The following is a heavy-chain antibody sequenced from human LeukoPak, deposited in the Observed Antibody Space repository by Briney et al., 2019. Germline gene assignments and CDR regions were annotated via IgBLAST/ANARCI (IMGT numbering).Heavy chain of an antibody. CDR1: GYRFTSYW. Sequence: GESLKISCKASGYRFTSYWIGWVRQMPGKGLEWVGIIYPSDSDARYSPSFQGQVTISPDKSINTAYLQWGSLNPSDTAMYYCAKRNYDILTGYYKDSFDYWGQGTLVTVSS. D-gene: IGHD3-9*01. CDR3: AKRNYDILTGYYKDSFDY. J-gene: IGHJ4*02. CDR2: IYPSDSDA. V-gene: IGHV5-51*01.